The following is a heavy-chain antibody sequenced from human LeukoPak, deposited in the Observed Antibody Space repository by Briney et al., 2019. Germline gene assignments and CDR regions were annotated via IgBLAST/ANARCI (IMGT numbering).Heavy chain of an antibody. CDR2: IYYSGST. Sequence: PSETLSLTCTVSGGSISSYYWSWIRQPPGKGLEWIGYIYYSGSTNYNPSLKSRVTISVDTSKNQFSLKLSSVTAADTAVYYCARKDLVIGAFDIWGQGTMVTVSS. CDR3: ARKDLVIGAFDI. J-gene: IGHJ3*02. D-gene: IGHD3-16*02. V-gene: IGHV4-59*12. CDR1: GGSISSYY.